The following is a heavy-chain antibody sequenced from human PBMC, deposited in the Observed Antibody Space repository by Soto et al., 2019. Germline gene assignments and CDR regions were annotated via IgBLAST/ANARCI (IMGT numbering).Heavy chain of an antibody. V-gene: IGHV3-30-3*01. J-gene: IGHJ4*02. Sequence: GGSLRLSCAASGFTFSRYAMHWVRQAPGKGLEWVAVISYDGSNKYYADSVKSRFTISRDNSKNTLYLQINSLRAEDTAGYYCARDPSISIAVAVHFDYWGQGTLVTVSS. CDR1: GFTFSRYA. CDR2: ISYDGSNK. D-gene: IGHD6-19*01. CDR3: ARDPSISIAVAVHFDY.